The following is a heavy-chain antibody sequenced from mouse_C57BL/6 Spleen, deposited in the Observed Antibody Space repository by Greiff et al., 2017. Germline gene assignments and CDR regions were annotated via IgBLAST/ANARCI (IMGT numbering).Heavy chain of an antibody. CDR1: GYSITSGYY. D-gene: IGHD1-1*01. V-gene: IGHV3-6*01. J-gene: IGHJ3*01. Sequence: EVKVEESGPGLVKPSQSLSLTCSVTGYSITSGYYWNWIRQFPGNKLEWMGYISYDGSNNYNPSLKNRISITRDTSKNQFFLKLNSVTTEDTATYYCALLSRGFAYWGQGTLVTVSA. CDR2: ISYDGSN. CDR3: ALLSRGFAY.